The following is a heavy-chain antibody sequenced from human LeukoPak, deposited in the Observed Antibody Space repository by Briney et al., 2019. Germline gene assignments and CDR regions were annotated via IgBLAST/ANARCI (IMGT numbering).Heavy chain of an antibody. CDR1: GFTVSSNY. D-gene: IGHD5-24*01. Sequence: PGGSLRLSCAASGFTVSSNYMSWVRQAPGKGLEWVSVIYSGGSTYYADSVKGRFTISRDNSKNTLYLQMNSLRAEDTAVYYCAGARGGYNTHFDYWGQGTLVTVSS. CDR2: IYSGGST. V-gene: IGHV3-53*01. CDR3: AGARGGYNTHFDY. J-gene: IGHJ4*02.